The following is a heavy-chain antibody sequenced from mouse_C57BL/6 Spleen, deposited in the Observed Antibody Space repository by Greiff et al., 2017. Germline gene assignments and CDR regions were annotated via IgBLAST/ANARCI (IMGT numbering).Heavy chain of an antibody. Sequence: LVESGAELVRPGASVTLSCKASGYTFTDYEMHWVKQTPVHGLEWIGAIDPETGGTAYNQKFKGKAILTADKSSSTAYMELRSLTSEDSAVYYCTRWDVHFDYWGQGTTLTVSS. CDR1: GYTFTDYE. J-gene: IGHJ2*01. V-gene: IGHV1-15*01. D-gene: IGHD4-1*01. CDR2: IDPETGGT. CDR3: TRWDVHFDY.